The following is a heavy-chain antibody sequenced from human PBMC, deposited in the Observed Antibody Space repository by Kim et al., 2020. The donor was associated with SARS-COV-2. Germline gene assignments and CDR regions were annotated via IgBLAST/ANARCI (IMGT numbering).Heavy chain of an antibody. V-gene: IGHV7-4-1*02. D-gene: IGHD2-15*01. CDR1: GYSFTTYA. CDR2: IHTDTGNP. CDR3: ARARFCSGAKCYGDH. Sequence: ASVKVSCKASGYSFTTYAIKWVRQAPGQGLEWMGWIHTDTGNPTYAQGFTGRFVFSLDTSVSTAYLQISSLTAKDTAVYFCARARFCSGAKCYGDHWGQGTLVTVSS. J-gene: IGHJ4*02.